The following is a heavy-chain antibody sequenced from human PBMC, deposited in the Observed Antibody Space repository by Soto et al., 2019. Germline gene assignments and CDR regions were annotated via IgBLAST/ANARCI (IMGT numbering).Heavy chain of an antibody. CDR1: GYTFTSYG. CDR3: ARDAPPEDY. Sequence: QVQLVQSGAEVKKPGASVKVSCKASGYTFTSYGISWVRQAPGQGLEWMGWISAYNGNTNYAQTLQGRVTMTTDTSKTTAYMELRSLISDDAAVYYCARDAPPEDYWGQGTLVTVSS. CDR2: ISAYNGNT. V-gene: IGHV1-18*01. J-gene: IGHJ4*02.